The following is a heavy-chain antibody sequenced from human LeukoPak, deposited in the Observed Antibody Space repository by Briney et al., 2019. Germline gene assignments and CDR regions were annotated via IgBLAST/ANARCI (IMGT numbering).Heavy chain of an antibody. CDR2: IWYDGSNK. CDR1: GFTFSSYG. D-gene: IGHD6-19*01. CDR3: AKDRSERYRGVWLDPTHYYFDY. V-gene: IGHV3-33*06. J-gene: IGHJ4*02. Sequence: GRSLRLSCAASGFTFSSYGMHWVRQAPGKGLEWVAVIWYDGSNKYYADSVKGRFTISRDNSKNTLYLQMNSLRAEDTAVYYCAKDRSERYRGVWLDPTHYYFDYWGQGTLVTVSS.